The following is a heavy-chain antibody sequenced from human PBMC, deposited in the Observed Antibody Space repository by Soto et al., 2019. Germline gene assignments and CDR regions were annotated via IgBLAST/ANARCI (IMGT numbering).Heavy chain of an antibody. CDR2: IYYSGST. V-gene: IGHV4-31*03. Sequence: QVQLQESGPGLVKPSQTLSLTCTVSGGSISSGGYYWSWIRQHPGKGLEWIGYIYYSGSTYYNPSLKSRVTISVDTSKNQFSLKLSSVTAADTAVYYCARRRMCRGVPSRAWFDYWGQGTLVTVSS. D-gene: IGHD3-10*01. J-gene: IGHJ5*01. CDR1: GGSISSGGYY. CDR3: ARRRMCRGVPSRAWFDY.